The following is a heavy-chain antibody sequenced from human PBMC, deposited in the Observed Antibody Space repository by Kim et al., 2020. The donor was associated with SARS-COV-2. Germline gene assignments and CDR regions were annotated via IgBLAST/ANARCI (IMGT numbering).Heavy chain of an antibody. CDR2: ISSSGSTI. V-gene: IGHV3-48*03. Sequence: GGSLRLSCAASGFTFSSYEMNWVRQAPGKGLEWVSYISSSGSTIYYADSVKGRFTISRDNAKNSLYLQMNSLRAEDTAVYYCARGQQLVKFDYWGQGTLVTVSS. CDR1: GFTFSSYE. D-gene: IGHD6-13*01. J-gene: IGHJ4*02. CDR3: ARGQQLVKFDY.